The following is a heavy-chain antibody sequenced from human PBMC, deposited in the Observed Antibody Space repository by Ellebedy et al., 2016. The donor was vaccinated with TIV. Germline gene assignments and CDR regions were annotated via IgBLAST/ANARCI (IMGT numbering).Heavy chain of an antibody. D-gene: IGHD6-19*01. CDR3: ARAGIAVSGVDAFDI. V-gene: IGHV3-7*04. J-gene: IGHJ3*02. CDR1: GFTFSSYW. CDR2: IKQDGSEK. Sequence: GGSLRLXXAASGFTFSSYWMSWVRQAPGKGLEWVANIKQDGSEKYYVDSVKGRFTISRDNAKNSLYLQMNSLRAEDTAVYYCARAGIAVSGVDAFDIWGQGTMVTVSS.